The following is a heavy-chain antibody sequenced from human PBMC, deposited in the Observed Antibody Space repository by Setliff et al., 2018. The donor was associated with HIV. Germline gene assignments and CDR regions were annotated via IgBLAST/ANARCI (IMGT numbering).Heavy chain of an antibody. J-gene: IGHJ4*02. CDR2: INPNTGGT. Sequence: ASVKVSCKASGYSFTGYYIHWVRQAPGQGLEWMGWINPNTGGTNCAQRFQGRVTMTRDTSITTAYMELTRLTSDDTAVYYCARGSSWYAPFDYWGQGTLVTVSS. CDR1: GYSFTGYY. CDR3: ARGSSWYAPFDY. V-gene: IGHV1-2*02. D-gene: IGHD6-13*01.